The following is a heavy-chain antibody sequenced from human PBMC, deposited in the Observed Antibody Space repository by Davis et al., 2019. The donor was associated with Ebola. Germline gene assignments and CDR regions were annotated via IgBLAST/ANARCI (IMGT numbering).Heavy chain of an antibody. D-gene: IGHD3-22*01. Sequence: ASVKVSCKASGYTFTGYYMHWVRQAPGQGLEWMGWINPNSGGTNYAQKFQERVTITRDMSTSTAYMELSSLRSEDTAVYYCAADHYYDSSGYHEDWYFDLWGRGTLVTVSS. CDR2: INPNSGGT. J-gene: IGHJ2*01. CDR3: AADHYYDSSGYHEDWYFDL. CDR1: GYTFTGYY. V-gene: IGHV1-2*02.